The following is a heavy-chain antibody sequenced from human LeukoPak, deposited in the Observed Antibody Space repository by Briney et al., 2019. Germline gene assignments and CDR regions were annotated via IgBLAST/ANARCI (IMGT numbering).Heavy chain of an antibody. Sequence: SGTLSLTCTVSGASISNSAYYWLWIRQPPGEGLERIGTVHYSGSTFYNPSLKSRVNISVDTSKNQFSLQLSSVTAADTAVYYCARLFFVIDTWGQGTLVTVSS. D-gene: IGHD3-3*01. J-gene: IGHJ5*02. CDR3: ARLFFVIDT. CDR2: VHYSGST. CDR1: GASISNSAYY. V-gene: IGHV4-39*01.